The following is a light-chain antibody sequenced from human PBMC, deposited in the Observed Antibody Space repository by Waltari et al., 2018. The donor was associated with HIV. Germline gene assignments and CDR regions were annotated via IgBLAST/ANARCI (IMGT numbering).Light chain of an antibody. Sequence: QSVLTQPPSVSGAPGQRVTISCSGTRSNIGASYEVHWYQQLPGTAPKLLIYGNTNRPSGVPDRFSAFKSGTSASLVITGLQAEDEADYYCHSYDNSLSASVFGGGTKLTVL. CDR1: RSNIGASYE. CDR2: GNT. CDR3: HSYDNSLSASV. J-gene: IGLJ3*02. V-gene: IGLV1-40*01.